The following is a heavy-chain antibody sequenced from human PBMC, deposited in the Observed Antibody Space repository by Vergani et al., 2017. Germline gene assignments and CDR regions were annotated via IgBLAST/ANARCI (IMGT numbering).Heavy chain of an antibody. V-gene: IGHV4-61*02. CDR3: TRSGYTSGWSEYFHH. CDR1: GGSITSGNYY. D-gene: IGHD6-19*01. J-gene: IGHJ1*01. CDR2: IYTSGTT. Sequence: QVQLQESGPGLVKPSQTLSLTCTVSGGSITSGNYYWSWIRQPAGKGLEWIGRIYTSGTTNYNPSLKSRVTISVDTSKNQFSLQLTSVTAADTAVYYCTRSGYTSGWSEYFHHWGQGALVTVSS.